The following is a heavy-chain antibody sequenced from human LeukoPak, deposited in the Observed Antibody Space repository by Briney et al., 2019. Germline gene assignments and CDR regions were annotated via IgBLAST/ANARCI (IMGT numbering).Heavy chain of an antibody. Sequence: GASVKVSCKASGGTFSSYAISWVRQAPGQGLEWMGRIIPIFGTANYAQKFQGRVTITTDESTSTAYMELSSLRSEDTAVYYCARSPDGYNYSGAFDIWGQGTMVTVSS. V-gene: IGHV1-69*05. CDR3: ARSPDGYNYSGAFDI. CDR2: IIPIFGTA. D-gene: IGHD5-24*01. J-gene: IGHJ3*02. CDR1: GGTFSSYA.